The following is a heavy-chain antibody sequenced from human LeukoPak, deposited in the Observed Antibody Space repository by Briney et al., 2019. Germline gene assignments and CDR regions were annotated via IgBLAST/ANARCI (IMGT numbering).Heavy chain of an antibody. J-gene: IGHJ4*02. V-gene: IGHV3-7*02. CDR1: GFTFSIYW. Sequence: GGSLRLSCAASGFTFSIYWMSWVRQAPGKGLEWVANINQDGSEKYYVDSVKGRFTISRDNGKDSLHLQMNSLRAEDTAVYYCARAMDYWGQGTLVTVSS. CDR2: INQDGSEK. CDR3: ARAMDY.